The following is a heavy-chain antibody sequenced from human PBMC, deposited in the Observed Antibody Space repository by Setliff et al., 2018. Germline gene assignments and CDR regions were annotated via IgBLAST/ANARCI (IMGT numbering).Heavy chain of an antibody. J-gene: IGHJ5*02. CDR1: GYSISSGYY. V-gene: IGHV4-38-2*01. CDR3: ARRNGEKLDP. CDR2: IYHSGST. Sequence: SLTCAVSGYSISSGYYWGWIRQPPGKGLEWIGSIYHSGSTYYNPSLKSRVTISVDTSKNQFSLKLSSVTAADTAVYYCARRNGEKLDPWGQGTLVTVSS.